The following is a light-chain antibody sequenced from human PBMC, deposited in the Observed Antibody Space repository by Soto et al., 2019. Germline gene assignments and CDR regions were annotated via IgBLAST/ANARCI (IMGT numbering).Light chain of an antibody. V-gene: IGKV3-15*01. CDR3: QHYNNWPSFT. J-gene: IGKJ3*01. CDR1: QSVSSN. CDR2: DAS. Sequence: EIVMTQSPATLSVSPGERATLSCRASQSVSSNLAWYQQKPGQAPRLLIYDASTRATGIPARFSGSGSGTEFTLPISGLQSEDFAVYYCQHYNNWPSFTFGPGTKVDFK.